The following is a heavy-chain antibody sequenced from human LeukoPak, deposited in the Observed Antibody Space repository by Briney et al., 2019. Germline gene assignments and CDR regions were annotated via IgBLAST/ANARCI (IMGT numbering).Heavy chain of an antibody. Sequence: PSETLPLTCAVYGGSFSGYYWSWIRQPPGKGLEWIGEINHSGSTNYNPSLKSRVTISVDTSKNQFSLKLSSVTAADTAVYYCARSPYYYDSSGYYPREYYFDYWGQGTLVTVSS. J-gene: IGHJ4*02. CDR2: INHSGST. CDR1: GGSFSGYY. V-gene: IGHV4-34*01. D-gene: IGHD3-22*01. CDR3: ARSPYYYDSSGYYPREYYFDY.